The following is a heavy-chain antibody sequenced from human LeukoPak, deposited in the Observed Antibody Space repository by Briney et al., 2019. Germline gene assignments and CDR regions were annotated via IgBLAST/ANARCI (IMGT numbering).Heavy chain of an antibody. CDR2: IYISGST. Sequence: SETLSLTCTVSGGSMRSYYWSWIRQPAGKGLEWIGRIYISGSTNYNPSLKSRVTMSVDTSKNQFSLKLSSVTAADTAVYYCARDPTTVVTLPYYFDFWGQGTLVTVSA. V-gene: IGHV4-4*07. CDR1: GGSMRSYY. J-gene: IGHJ4*02. D-gene: IGHD4-23*01. CDR3: ARDPTTVVTLPYYFDF.